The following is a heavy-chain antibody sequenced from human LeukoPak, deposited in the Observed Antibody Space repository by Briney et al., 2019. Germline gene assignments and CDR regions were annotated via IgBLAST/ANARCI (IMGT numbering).Heavy chain of an antibody. J-gene: IGHJ4*02. CDR3: ARVGGTIFGVVNRGAFDY. V-gene: IGHV4-59*11. Sequence: SETLSLTFSVSDDSISSQYWSWIRQPPGKGLEWIGYIYHSGSTKYNPSLKSRVTMSLDTSKNQFSLNLSSVTAADTAVYYCARVGGTIFGVVNRGAFDYWGQGTLVTVSS. CDR2: IYHSGST. CDR1: DDSISSQY. D-gene: IGHD3-3*01.